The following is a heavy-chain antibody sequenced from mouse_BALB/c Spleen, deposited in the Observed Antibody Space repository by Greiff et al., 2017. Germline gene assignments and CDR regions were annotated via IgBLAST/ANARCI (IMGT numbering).Heavy chain of an antibody. CDR2: ISYDGSN. CDR1: GYSITSGYY. D-gene: IGHD3-1*01. Sequence: EVKLMESGPGLVKPSQSLSLTCSVTGYSITSGYYWNWIRQFPGNKLEWMGYISYDGSNNYNPSLKNRISITRDTSKNQFFLKLNSVTTEDTATYYCARDRAYWGQGTTLTVSS. J-gene: IGHJ2*01. CDR3: ARDRAY. V-gene: IGHV3-6*02.